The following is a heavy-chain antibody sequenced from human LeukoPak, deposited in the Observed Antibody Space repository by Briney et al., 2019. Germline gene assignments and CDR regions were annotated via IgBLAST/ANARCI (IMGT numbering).Heavy chain of an antibody. CDR3: ARKARGVLTPMDY. CDR1: GFTFSYYY. J-gene: IGHJ4*02. Sequence: AGGPLRLSCAASGFTFSYYYMSWIRQAPGKGLEWVSYISSSSSYTNYADSVKGRFTISRDNAKNSLYLQMNSLRAEDTAVYYCARKARGVLTPMDYWGQGTLVTVSS. D-gene: IGHD3-10*01. V-gene: IGHV3-11*06. CDR2: ISSSSSYT.